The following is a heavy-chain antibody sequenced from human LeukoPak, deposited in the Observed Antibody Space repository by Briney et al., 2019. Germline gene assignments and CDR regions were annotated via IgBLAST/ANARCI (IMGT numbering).Heavy chain of an antibody. CDR3: AIDSGIFNFDY. D-gene: IGHD1-26*01. V-gene: IGHV3-9*01. CDR2: ISWNSGSI. CDR1: GFTFDDYA. Sequence: PGGSLRLSCAASGFTFDDYAMHWVRQAPGKGLEWVSGISWNSGSIGYADSVKDRFTISRDNAKNSLYLQMNSLRTEDTAFYYCAIDSGIFNFDYWGQGTLVTVSS. J-gene: IGHJ4*02.